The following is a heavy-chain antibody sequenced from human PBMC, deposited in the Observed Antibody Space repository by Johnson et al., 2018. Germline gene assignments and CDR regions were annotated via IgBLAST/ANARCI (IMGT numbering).Heavy chain of an antibody. CDR2: IWYDGSNK. CDR1: GFTFSSYA. D-gene: IGHD6-19*01. V-gene: IGHV3-33*08. Sequence: QVQLVESGGGLVQPGGSLRLSCAASGFTFSSYAMSWVRQAPGKGLEWVAVIWYDGSNKYYADAVKGRFTISRDNSKNTLYLQMNSLRAEDTAVYYCARERGSGWFNDAFDIWGQGTMVTVSS. CDR3: ARERGSGWFNDAFDI. J-gene: IGHJ3*02.